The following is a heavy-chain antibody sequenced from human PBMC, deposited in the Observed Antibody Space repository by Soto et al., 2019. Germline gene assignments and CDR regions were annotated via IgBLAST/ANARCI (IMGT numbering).Heavy chain of an antibody. J-gene: IGHJ6*02. CDR2: INPNSGGT. Sequence: SVRVSGKASGYTFTVYYMHWVRQAPVQGLEWMGWINPNSGGTNYAQKFQGWVTMTRDTSISTAYMELSRLRSDDTAVYYCAREKQLVRDYYYYGMDVWGQGTTVTVSS. CDR1: GYTFTVYY. V-gene: IGHV1-2*04. D-gene: IGHD6-6*01. CDR3: AREKQLVRDYYYYGMDV.